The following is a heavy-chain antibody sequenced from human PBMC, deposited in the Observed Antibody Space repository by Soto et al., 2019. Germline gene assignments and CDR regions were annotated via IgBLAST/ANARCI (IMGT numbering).Heavy chain of an antibody. CDR1: GYTFTSYW. CDR3: ARQDGSALYYFDY. D-gene: IGHD6-19*01. CDR2: IYPGDSDI. Sequence: GESLKISCKGSGYTFTSYWIAWVRQMPGKGLEWMGIIYPGDSDIRYSPSFQGQVSISADKSISTAYLQWSSLKASDTAMYYCARQDGSALYYFDYWGQGTLVTVSS. J-gene: IGHJ4*02. V-gene: IGHV5-51*01.